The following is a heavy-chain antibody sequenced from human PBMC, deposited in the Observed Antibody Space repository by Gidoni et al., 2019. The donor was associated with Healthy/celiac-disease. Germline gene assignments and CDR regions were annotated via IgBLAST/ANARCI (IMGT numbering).Heavy chain of an antibody. CDR3: ARDGTGYGDYADL. CDR2: ISYDGSNK. D-gene: IGHD4-17*01. J-gene: IGHJ2*01. Sequence: QVQLVASGGGVVQPGRSLRLSCAASGFTFSSYAMHWVRQAPGKGLEWVAVISYDGSNKYYADSVKGRFTISRDNSKNTLYLQMNSLRAEDTAVYYCARDGTGYGDYADLWGRGTLVTVSS. V-gene: IGHV3-30-3*01. CDR1: GFTFSSYA.